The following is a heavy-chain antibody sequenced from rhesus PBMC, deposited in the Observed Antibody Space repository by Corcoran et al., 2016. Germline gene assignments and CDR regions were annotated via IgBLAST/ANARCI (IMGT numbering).Heavy chain of an antibody. J-gene: IGHJ4*01. D-gene: IGHD5-36*01. CDR1: GSTFGDYG. CDR3: TSGYRGFDY. V-gene: IGHV3-183*01. Sequence: EAQLVESGGGLVQPGGSLRLSCVGSGSTFGDYGMSWVPQATGKGLDWVSSISTDSSYIYYTDSVKARFTISRDNAKNSLSLQMNSLRAEDTAVYYCTSGYRGFDYWGQGVQVTVSS. CDR2: ISTDSSYI.